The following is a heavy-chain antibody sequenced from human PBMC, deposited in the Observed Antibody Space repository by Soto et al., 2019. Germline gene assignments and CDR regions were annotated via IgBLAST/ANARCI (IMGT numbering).Heavy chain of an antibody. CDR3: AASCVACGGFNYYGMDV. CDR2: IYNRGTT. V-gene: IGHV4-31*03. CDR1: GGSISSGGYY. J-gene: IGHJ6*02. D-gene: IGHD2-21*01. Sequence: PSETLSLTCTVSGGSISSGGYYWYWIRQHPGKGQEWIGYIYNRGTTYYNPSLKKRVTISVDTSKKQFSLKLSSVTAADTAVYYCAASCVACGGFNYYGMDVWGQGTTVT.